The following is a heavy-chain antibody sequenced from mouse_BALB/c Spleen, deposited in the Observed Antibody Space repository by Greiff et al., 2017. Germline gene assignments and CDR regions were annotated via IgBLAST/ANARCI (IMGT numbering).Heavy chain of an antibody. Sequence: VQLQQSGPELVKPGASVKISCKASGYAFSSSWMNWVKQRPGQGLEWIGRIYPGDGDTNYNGKFKGKATLTADKSSSTAYMQLSSLTSVDSAVYFCARRGGSSYYFDYWGQGTTLTVSS. CDR2: IYPGDGDT. V-gene: IGHV1-82*01. CDR1: GYAFSSSW. D-gene: IGHD1-1*01. CDR3: ARRGGSSYYFDY. J-gene: IGHJ2*01.